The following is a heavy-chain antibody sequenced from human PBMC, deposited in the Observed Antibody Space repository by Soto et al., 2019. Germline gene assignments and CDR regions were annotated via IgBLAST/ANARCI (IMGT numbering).Heavy chain of an antibody. CDR1: GGSISSSSYY. CDR3: ARCGAVAGTGDHNWFDP. Sequence: SETLSLTCTVSGGSISSSSYYWGWIRQPPGKGLEWIGSIYYSGSTYYNPSLKSRVTTSVDTSKNQFSLKLSSVTAADTAVYYCARCGAVAGTGDHNWFDPWGQGILVTVSS. V-gene: IGHV4-39*01. D-gene: IGHD6-19*01. CDR2: IYYSGST. J-gene: IGHJ5*02.